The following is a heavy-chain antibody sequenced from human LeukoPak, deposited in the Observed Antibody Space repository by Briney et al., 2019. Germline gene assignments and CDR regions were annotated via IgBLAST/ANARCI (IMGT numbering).Heavy chain of an antibody. CDR2: IYPSGST. D-gene: IGHD6-19*01. J-gene: IGHJ5*02. V-gene: IGHV4-4*07. CDR3: ARDDPLDKISSGWGP. Sequence: SETLSLTCTVSGASISSYYWTWIRQPAGKGLEWIGRIYPSGSTNYNPSLKSRVTMSVDTSKNQFSLKLSSVTAADTAVYYCARDDPLDKISSGWGPWGQGTLVTVSS. CDR1: GASISSYY.